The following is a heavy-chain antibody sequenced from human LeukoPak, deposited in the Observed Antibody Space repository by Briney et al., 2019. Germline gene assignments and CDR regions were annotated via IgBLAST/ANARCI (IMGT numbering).Heavy chain of an antibody. CDR1: GYTFTSYD. D-gene: IGHD3-22*01. J-gene: IGHJ6*02. CDR2: MNPNSGNT. CDR3: ARVCDSRDHTYYYGMDV. V-gene: IGHV1-8*03. Sequence: ASVKVSCKASGYTFTSYDINWVRQATGQGLEWMGWMNPNSGNTGYAQKFQGRVTVTRNTSISTAYMELSSLRSEDTAVYYCARVCDSRDHTYYYGMDVWGQGTTVTVSS.